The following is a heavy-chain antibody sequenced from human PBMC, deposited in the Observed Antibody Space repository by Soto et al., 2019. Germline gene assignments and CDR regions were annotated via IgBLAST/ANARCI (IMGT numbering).Heavy chain of an antibody. CDR3: ARAQSYYDSRTGGYFDY. V-gene: IGHV1-3*01. Sequence: QVQLVQSGAEVKKPGASVKVSCKASGYTFTSYAMHWVRQAPGQRLEWMGWINAGNGNTKYSQKFQGRVTITRDTSASTAYMELSSLRSEDTAVYYCARAQSYYDSRTGGYFDYWGQGTLVTVSS. D-gene: IGHD3-22*01. J-gene: IGHJ4*02. CDR1: GYTFTSYA. CDR2: INAGNGNT.